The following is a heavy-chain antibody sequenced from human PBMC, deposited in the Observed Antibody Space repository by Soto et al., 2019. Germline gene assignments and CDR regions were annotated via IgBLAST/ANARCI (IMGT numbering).Heavy chain of an antibody. V-gene: IGHV3-30-3*01. D-gene: IGHD3-22*01. CDR2: ISYDGSNK. Sequence: QVQLVESGGGVVQPGRSLRLSCAASGFTFSSYAMHWVRQAPGKGLEWVAVISYDGSNKYYADSVKGRFTISRDNSKNTVYLQMNSLRAEDTAVYYCARESSYDYDSSGYYSPTNYWYFDLWGRGTLVTVSS. J-gene: IGHJ2*01. CDR1: GFTFSSYA. CDR3: ARESSYDYDSSGYYSPTNYWYFDL.